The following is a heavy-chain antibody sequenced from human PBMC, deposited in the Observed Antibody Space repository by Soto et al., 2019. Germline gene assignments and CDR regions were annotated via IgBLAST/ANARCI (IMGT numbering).Heavy chain of an antibody. J-gene: IGHJ4*02. CDR1: GYTFTSYG. V-gene: IGHV1-18*01. Sequence: ASVKVACKASGYTFTSYGISWVRQAPGQGLEWIGWISAYNGKTNYVQNLQGRVTMTTDTSTSTAYMELRSLRFDDTAVYFCARRPRDRAPDFWGQGTLVTVSS. CDR3: ARRPRDRAPDF. D-gene: IGHD3-10*01. CDR2: ISAYNGKT.